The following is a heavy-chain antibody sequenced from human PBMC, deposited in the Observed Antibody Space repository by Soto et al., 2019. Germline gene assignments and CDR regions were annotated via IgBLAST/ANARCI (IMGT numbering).Heavy chain of an antibody. CDR3: ARDASNPYMDV. CDR1: EFTFSSYS. CDR2: ISRSSSAI. Sequence: PGGSLRLSCAASEFTFSSYSMNWVRQAPGKGLEWVSYISRSSSAIYYADSVKGRFTISRDNAKNSLYLQMNSLRAEDTAVYYCARDASNPYMDVWGKGTTVNVSS. D-gene: IGHD4-4*01. V-gene: IGHV3-48*01. J-gene: IGHJ6*03.